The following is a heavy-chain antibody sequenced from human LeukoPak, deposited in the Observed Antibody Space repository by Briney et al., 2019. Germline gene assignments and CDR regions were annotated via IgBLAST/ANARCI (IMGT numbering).Heavy chain of an antibody. V-gene: IGHV4-59*01. CDR2: IYYSGST. CDR3: ARGKWFGELTHFDY. Sequence: SETLSLTCTVSGGSISSYYWSWIRQPPGKGLEWIGYIYYSGSTNYNPSLKSRVTISVDTSKNQFSLKLSSVTAADTAVYYCARGKWFGELTHFDYWGQGTLVTVSS. D-gene: IGHD3-10*01. J-gene: IGHJ4*02. CDR1: GGSISSYY.